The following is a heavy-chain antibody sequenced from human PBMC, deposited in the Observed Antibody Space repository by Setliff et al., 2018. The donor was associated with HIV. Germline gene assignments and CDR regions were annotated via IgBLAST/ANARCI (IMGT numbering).Heavy chain of an antibody. CDR3: ARGGDYNFWAGYWT. CDR1: GGSISSGGYY. D-gene: IGHD3-3*01. V-gene: IGHV4-31*03. J-gene: IGHJ5*02. Sequence: PSETLSLTCTVSGGSISSGGYYWSWIRQHPGKGLEWIGYIYYSGSTNYNPSLESRVTISVDTSKKHFSLRLTSVTAADTAVYFCARGGDYNFWAGYWTWGQGALVTVSS. CDR2: IYYSGST.